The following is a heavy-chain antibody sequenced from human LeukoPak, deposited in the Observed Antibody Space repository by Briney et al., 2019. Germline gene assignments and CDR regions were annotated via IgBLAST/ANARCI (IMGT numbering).Heavy chain of an antibody. CDR1: GGSISSGSYY. CDR2: IYTSGST. V-gene: IGHV4-61*02. Sequence: PSETLSLTCTVTGGSISSGSYYWSRIRQPAGKGLEWIGRIYTSGSTNYNPSLKSRVTISVDTSKNQFSLKLSSVTAADTAVYYCAREGGIAARPWFDPWGQGTLVTVSS. D-gene: IGHD6-6*01. CDR3: AREGGIAARPWFDP. J-gene: IGHJ5*02.